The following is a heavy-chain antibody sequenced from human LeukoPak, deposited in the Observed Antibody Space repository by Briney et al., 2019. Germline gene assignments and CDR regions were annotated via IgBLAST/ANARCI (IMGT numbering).Heavy chain of an antibody. J-gene: IGHJ3*02. V-gene: IGHV3-48*01. CDR2: ISSSSSTI. CDR3: ARDGRDGYNWDAFDI. Sequence: GGSLRLSCAASGFTFSSYSMNWVRQAPGKGLEWVSYISSSSSTIYYADSVKGRFTISRDNAKNSLYLQMNSLRAEDTAVYYCARDGRDGYNWDAFDIWGQGTMVTVSS. CDR1: GFTFSSYS. D-gene: IGHD5-24*01.